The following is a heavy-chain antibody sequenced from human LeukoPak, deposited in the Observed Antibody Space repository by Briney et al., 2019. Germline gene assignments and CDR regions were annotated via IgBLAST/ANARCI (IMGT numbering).Heavy chain of an antibody. Sequence: PSETLSLTCSVSGASISSNNWWSWVRQPPGKGLEWIGEIYHSGSTNYNPSLKSRVTISVDKSKNQFSLKLSSVTAADTAVYYCAREVDAAAAYNWFDPWGQGTLVTVSS. CDR3: AREVDAAAAYNWFDP. CDR2: IYHSGST. V-gene: IGHV4-4*02. D-gene: IGHD2-2*01. CDR1: GASISSNNW. J-gene: IGHJ5*02.